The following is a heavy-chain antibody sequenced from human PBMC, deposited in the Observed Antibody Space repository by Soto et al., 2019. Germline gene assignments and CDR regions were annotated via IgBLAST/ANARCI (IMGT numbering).Heavy chain of an antibody. Sequence: ESGPTLVNPTQTRTLTCTFSGFSLNTDKMCVSWIRQPPGKALEWLARIDWDDDRYYNPSLKARLTISKGAPENQVVLTMTNMDPVDTATYYCARIGGNAFGYVSFDYWGQGTRVTVS. J-gene: IGHJ4*02. D-gene: IGHD5-12*01. CDR3: ARIGGNAFGYVSFDY. CDR1: GFSLNTDKMC. V-gene: IGHV2-70*11. CDR2: IDWDDDR.